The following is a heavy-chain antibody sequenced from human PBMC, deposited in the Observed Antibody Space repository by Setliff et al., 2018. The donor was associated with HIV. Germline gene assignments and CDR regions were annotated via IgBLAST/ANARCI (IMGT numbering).Heavy chain of an antibody. CDR2: IYYSGST. V-gene: IGHV4-59*12. J-gene: IGHJ4*02. CDR1: GGSISSYY. Sequence: ASETLSLTCNVSGGSISSYYWSWIRQPPGKGLEWIGYIYYSGSTNYNPSLKSRVTISVDTSKNQFSLRLTSVAATDTAVYYCARDDRCSGDTCYYYWGQGALVTVSS. D-gene: IGHD2-15*01. CDR3: ARDDRCSGDTCYYY.